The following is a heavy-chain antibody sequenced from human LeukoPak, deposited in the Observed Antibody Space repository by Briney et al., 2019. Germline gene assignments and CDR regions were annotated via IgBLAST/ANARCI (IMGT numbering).Heavy chain of an antibody. CDR3: ARGPAANSGNYYAGDY. V-gene: IGHV3-20*04. CDR2: LNWNGAST. J-gene: IGHJ4*02. Sequence: GGSLRLSCAASGFTFDDYGLSWVRHVPGKGLEWVSGLNWNGASTGYADSVKGRFTISRDNANNSLYLQMNSLKSEDSAAYYCARGPAANSGNYYAGDYWGQGTLVTVSS. CDR1: GFTFDDYG. D-gene: IGHD1-26*01.